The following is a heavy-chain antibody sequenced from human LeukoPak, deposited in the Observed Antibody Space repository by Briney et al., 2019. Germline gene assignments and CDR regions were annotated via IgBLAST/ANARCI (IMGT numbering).Heavy chain of an antibody. CDR2: INFSGGST. Sequence: ASVKVSCKASGFTFTSYYMHWVRQAPGQGLEWMGIINFSGGSTSYAQKFQGRVTLTRDTSTSTVYMELSSLRSEDTAVYYCARDRRLLWFGELSYYYGMDVWGQGTTVTVSS. V-gene: IGHV1-46*01. CDR3: ARDRRLLWFGELSYYYGMDV. CDR1: GFTFTSYY. D-gene: IGHD3-10*01. J-gene: IGHJ6*02.